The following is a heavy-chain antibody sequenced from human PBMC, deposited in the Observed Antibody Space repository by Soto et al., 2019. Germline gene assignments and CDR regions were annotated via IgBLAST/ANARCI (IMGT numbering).Heavy chain of an antibody. CDR3: ARDTSTSLDY. Sequence: EVQLVESGGGLVKPGGSLRLSCAASGFTLSGYTMTWVRQAPEKGLEWVASISDSTTYYADSVKGRCTISRDNAKNSVFLQMSILRAQDTAVYYCARDTSTSLDYWGQGTLVIVSS. J-gene: IGHJ4*02. V-gene: IGHV3-21*01. CDR2: ISDSTT. D-gene: IGHD2-2*01. CDR1: GFTLSGYT.